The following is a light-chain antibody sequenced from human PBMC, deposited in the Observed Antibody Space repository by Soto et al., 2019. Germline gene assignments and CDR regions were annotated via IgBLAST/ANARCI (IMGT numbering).Light chain of an antibody. CDR2: DAS. Sequence: EIVLSQSPATLSLSPGERATLSCRASQSVSIYLAWYQQKPGQAPRLLIYDASNRAAGIPARFSGSGSGTDFTLNISSLEPEDVAVYYCQQRSNWPPKITFGQGTRLEIK. V-gene: IGKV3-11*01. CDR3: QQRSNWPPKIT. CDR1: QSVSIY. J-gene: IGKJ5*01.